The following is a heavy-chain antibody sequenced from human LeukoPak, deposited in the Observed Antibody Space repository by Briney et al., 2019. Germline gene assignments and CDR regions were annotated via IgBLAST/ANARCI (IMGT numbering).Heavy chain of an antibody. CDR1: GFALSSYA. CDR2: IYYSGST. Sequence: GSLRLSCAASGFALSSYAMSWIRQPPGKGLEWIGSIYYSGSTYYNPSLKSRVTISVDTSKNQFSLKLSSVTAADTAVYYCARDSDSSGHYFDYWGQGTLVTVSS. CDR3: ARDSDSSGHYFDY. D-gene: IGHD3-22*01. J-gene: IGHJ4*02. V-gene: IGHV4-39*07.